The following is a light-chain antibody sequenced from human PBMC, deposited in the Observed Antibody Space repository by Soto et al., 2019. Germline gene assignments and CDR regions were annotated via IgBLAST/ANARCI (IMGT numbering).Light chain of an antibody. Sequence: DIQSTQSPSSLSGAVGHTATITFRASQTINSYLNWYQQKPGQAPKLLIYVASSLQSGVPSRFSGRGSGTDFTLTISSLETEDFATYYCKQSYNIPLTFGTGTKVDIK. CDR1: QTINSY. CDR3: KQSYNIPLT. V-gene: IGKV1-39*01. CDR2: VAS. J-gene: IGKJ3*01.